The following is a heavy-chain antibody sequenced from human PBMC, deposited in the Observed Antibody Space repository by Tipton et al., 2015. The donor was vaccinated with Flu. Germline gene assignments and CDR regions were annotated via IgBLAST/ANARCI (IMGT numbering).Heavy chain of an antibody. D-gene: IGHD3-10*02. Sequence: TLSLTCTVSSGSISSSSYFCAWIRQPPGKGLELIGSIYPSGNAYSNPSLKSRVIISVDTSKNQFSLKVRSVTAADTAVYYCARLSYYDVDLKNFYFDYWGQGALVTVSS. CDR3: ARLSYYDVDLKNFYFDY. CDR2: IYPSGNA. CDR1: SGSISSSSYF. V-gene: IGHV4-39*01. J-gene: IGHJ4*02.